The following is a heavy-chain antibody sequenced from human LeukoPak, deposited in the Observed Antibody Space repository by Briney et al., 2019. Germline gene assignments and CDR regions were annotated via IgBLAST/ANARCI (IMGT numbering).Heavy chain of an antibody. V-gene: IGHV1-69*06. CDR3: ARDFGDSDYRFDP. CDR2: IIPILGKT. J-gene: IGHJ5*02. Sequence: SVKVSCKASGYTFTSYDINWVRQATGQGLEWMGGIIPILGKTYYAQKFQGRVTITADKSTSTAYMELSSLRSDDTAVYYCARDFGDSDYRFDPWGQGTLVTVSS. D-gene: IGHD4-11*01. CDR1: GYTFTSYD.